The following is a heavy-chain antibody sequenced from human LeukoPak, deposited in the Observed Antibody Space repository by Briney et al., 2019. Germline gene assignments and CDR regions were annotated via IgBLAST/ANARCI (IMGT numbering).Heavy chain of an antibody. Sequence: GGSLRLSCAASGFTFSDYYMSWIRQAPGKGLEWVSYISSSGSTIYYADSVKGRFTISRDNAKNSLYLQMNRLRAEDTAVYYCARDLYYYDSSGLYPPGYWGQGTLVTVSS. CDR3: ARDLYYYDSSGLYPPGY. J-gene: IGHJ4*02. CDR2: ISSSGSTI. CDR1: GFTFSDYY. D-gene: IGHD3-22*01. V-gene: IGHV3-11*04.